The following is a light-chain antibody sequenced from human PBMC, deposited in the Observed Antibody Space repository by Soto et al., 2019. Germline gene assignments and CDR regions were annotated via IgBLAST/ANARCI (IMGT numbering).Light chain of an antibody. J-gene: IGLJ1*01. CDR3: SSYTSSSTLYV. CDR2: DVT. V-gene: IGLV2-14*01. CDR1: SSDVGDNNY. Sequence: QSALTQPASVSGSPGQSITISCTGTSSDVGDNNYDSWYQQHPGKAPKLMIYDVTHRPSGISNRFSGSKSGNTASLTISGLQAEDEADDYCSSYTSSSTLYVFGTGTKVTVL.